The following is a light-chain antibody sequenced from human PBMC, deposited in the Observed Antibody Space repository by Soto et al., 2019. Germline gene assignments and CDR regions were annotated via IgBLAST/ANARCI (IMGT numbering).Light chain of an antibody. CDR1: QSVSSSY. CDR2: GAS. J-gene: IGKJ3*01. Sequence: EIVLTQSPGTLSLSPGERVTLSCRASQSVSSSYLAWYQQKPGQAPRLLIYGASSRATGIPDRFSGSGSGTDFTLTISRLEPEDSAVYYCQQYGSSPPFTFGPGTKVDIK. V-gene: IGKV3-20*01. CDR3: QQYGSSPPFT.